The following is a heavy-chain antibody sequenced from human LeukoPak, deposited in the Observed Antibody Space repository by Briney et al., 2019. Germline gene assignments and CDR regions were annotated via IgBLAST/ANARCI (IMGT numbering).Heavy chain of an antibody. Sequence: GGSLRLSCAASGFTFSSYAMTRVRQAPGKGLEWVSTFRSSGGSTYYADSVKGRFTISRDSSKNTLFLQMNSLRAEDTAVYYCAKYCSGGNCYSGLYWGQGTLVTVSS. CDR2: FRSSGGST. CDR1: GFTFSSYA. D-gene: IGHD2-15*01. J-gene: IGHJ4*02. V-gene: IGHV3-23*01. CDR3: AKYCSGGNCYSGLY.